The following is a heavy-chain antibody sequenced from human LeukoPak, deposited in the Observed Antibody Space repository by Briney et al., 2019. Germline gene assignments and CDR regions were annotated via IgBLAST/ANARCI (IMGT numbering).Heavy chain of an antibody. V-gene: IGHV4-34*01. Sequence: SETLSLTCAVYGGSFSGYYWSWIRQPPGKGLEWIGEINHSGSTNYNPSLKSRVTISVDTSKNQFSLKLSSVTAADTAVYYCARQVVVVIKGEFDYWGQGTLVTVSS. CDR1: GGSFSGYY. CDR2: INHSGST. CDR3: ARQVVVVIKGEFDY. D-gene: IGHD3-22*01. J-gene: IGHJ4*02.